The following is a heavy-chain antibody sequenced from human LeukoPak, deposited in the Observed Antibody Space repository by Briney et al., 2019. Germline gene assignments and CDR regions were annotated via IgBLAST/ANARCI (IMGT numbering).Heavy chain of an antibody. D-gene: IGHD5-18*01. J-gene: IGHJ4*02. CDR3: GRSGGYSYGHVDY. CDR2: INSDGTST. V-gene: IGHV3-74*01. Sequence: GGSLRLSCAASGFTFSSQWMHWVRQTPGKGLVWISRINSDGTSTKYADSVKGRFTISRDNAKNTLYLQMNSLRAEDTAVYYCGRSGGYSYGHVDYWGQGSLDTVSS. CDR1: GFTFSSQW.